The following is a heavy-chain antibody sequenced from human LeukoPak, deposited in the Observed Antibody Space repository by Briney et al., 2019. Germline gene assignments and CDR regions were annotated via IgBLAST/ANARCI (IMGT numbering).Heavy chain of an antibody. D-gene: IGHD2-21*01. CDR3: AKDFRIGYSAHFDY. Sequence: GGSPRLSCAASGFTFNKYSMFWVRQAPGKGLEWVSFISYDGNHKSYADSVKGRFTISRDNSKNTLYLQMDSLRGEDTAVYYCAKDFRIGYSAHFDYWGQGALVTVSS. V-gene: IGHV3-30*04. CDR2: ISYDGNHK. CDR1: GFTFNKYS. J-gene: IGHJ4*02.